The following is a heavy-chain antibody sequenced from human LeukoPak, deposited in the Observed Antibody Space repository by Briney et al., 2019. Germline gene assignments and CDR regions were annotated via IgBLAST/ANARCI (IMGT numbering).Heavy chain of an antibody. Sequence: SETLSLTCTVSGGSISSYYWSWIRQPPGKGLEWIGYMYYSGSTNYNPSLKCRVTISVDTSKNQFSLKLSSVTAADTAVYYCASLYSGSYDTGSFDYFNYWGQGTLVTVSS. CDR3: ASLYSGSYDTGSFDYFNY. CDR2: MYYSGST. CDR1: GGSISSYY. D-gene: IGHD1-26*01. V-gene: IGHV4-59*01. J-gene: IGHJ4*02.